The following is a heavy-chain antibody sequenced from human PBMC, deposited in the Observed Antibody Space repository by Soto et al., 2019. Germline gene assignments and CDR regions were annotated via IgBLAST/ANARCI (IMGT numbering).Heavy chain of an antibody. CDR1: GFSLKTSGVG. J-gene: IGHJ4*02. CDR2: IYCDDDK. Sequence: QITLKESGPTLVKPTQTLTLTCIFSGFSLKTSGVGVGWIRQPPGKALEWLALIYCDDDKRYSPSLKSRLTITKDTSKNQVVLIMDSVDPVDTATYYCAHSDYYGSWYFDYWGQGTLVTVSS. V-gene: IGHV2-5*02. D-gene: IGHD3-10*01. CDR3: AHSDYYGSWYFDY.